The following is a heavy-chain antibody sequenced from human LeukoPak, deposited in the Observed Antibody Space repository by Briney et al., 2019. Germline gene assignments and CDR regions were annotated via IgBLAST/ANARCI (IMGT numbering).Heavy chain of an antibody. CDR1: GFTFSSHW. J-gene: IGHJ5*02. D-gene: IGHD4-17*01. CDR3: ARDLMATVTTIWFDP. CDR2: IKSDGSST. Sequence: GGSLRLSCAASGFTFSSHWMHWVRQAPGEGLVWVSRIKSDGSSTDYADSVKGRLTISRDNSKNTLYLQMNSLRAEDTAVYYCARDLMATVTTIWFDPWGQETLVTVSS. V-gene: IGHV3-74*01.